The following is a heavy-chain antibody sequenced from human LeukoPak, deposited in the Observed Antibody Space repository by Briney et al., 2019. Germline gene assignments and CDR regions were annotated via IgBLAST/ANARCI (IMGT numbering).Heavy chain of an antibody. D-gene: IGHD6-13*01. CDR1: GYTFTSYH. CDR2: INLSGGST. J-gene: IGHJ4*02. V-gene: IGHV1-46*01. Sequence: VASVKVSCKASGYTFTSYHMHWVRQAPGQGLEWMGKINLSGGSTTYAQKFQGRVTMTRDTSTSTVYMELSSLRSEDTAVYYCAVHISSSSWYDYWGQGTLVTVSS. CDR3: AVHISSSSWYDY.